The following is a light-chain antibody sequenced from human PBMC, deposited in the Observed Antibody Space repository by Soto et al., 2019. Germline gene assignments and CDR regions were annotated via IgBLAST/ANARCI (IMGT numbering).Light chain of an antibody. V-gene: IGKV3-11*01. CDR2: DAS. CDR1: QSVSRY. J-gene: IGKJ4*01. Sequence: EIVLTQSPATLSLSPGERATLSCRASQSVSRYLAWYQQKPGQAPSLLLYDASNRATGIPARFSGSGSGTDFTLNISSLEPEEFAVYYCQQRSNWPRTFGGGTKVEIK. CDR3: QQRSNWPRT.